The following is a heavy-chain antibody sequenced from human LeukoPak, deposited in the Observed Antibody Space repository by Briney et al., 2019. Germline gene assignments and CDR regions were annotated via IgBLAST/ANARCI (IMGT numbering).Heavy chain of an antibody. J-gene: IGHJ4*02. Sequence: PGGSLRLSCAASGFTFSSYAMHWVRQAPGKGLEWVAVISYDGSNKYYADSVKGRFTISRDNSKNTLYLQMNSLRAEDTAVYYCAKGGAIIAAAIFDYWGQGTLVTVSS. CDR2: ISYDGSNK. V-gene: IGHV3-30-3*01. D-gene: IGHD6-13*01. CDR1: GFTFSSYA. CDR3: AKGGAIIAAAIFDY.